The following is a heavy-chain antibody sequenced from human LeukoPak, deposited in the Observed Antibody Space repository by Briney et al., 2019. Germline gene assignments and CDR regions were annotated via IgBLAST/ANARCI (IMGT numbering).Heavy chain of an antibody. CDR2: IYYSGST. J-gene: IGHJ6*02. CDR1: GGSISSSSYY. Sequence: SETLSLTCTVSGGSISSSSYYWGWIRQPPGKGLEWIGSIYYSGSTYYNPSLKSRVTISVDTSKNQFSLKLSSVTAADTAVYYCARDQNSYGLMNYYYYGMDVWGQGTTVTVSS. V-gene: IGHV4-39*07. CDR3: ARDQNSYGLMNYYYYGMDV. D-gene: IGHD5-18*01.